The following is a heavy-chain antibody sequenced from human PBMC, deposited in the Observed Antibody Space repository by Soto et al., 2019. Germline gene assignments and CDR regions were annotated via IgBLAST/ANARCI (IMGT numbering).Heavy chain of an antibody. V-gene: IGHV4-30-2*01. J-gene: IGHJ4*02. D-gene: IGHD3-3*01. CDR1: GGSISTGAYS. CDR3: ARAYYDFWSGYPYYFDY. CDR2: IYHSGST. Sequence: PSATLALTCAFSGGSISTGAYSWSWIRQPRGKGLEWIGYIYHSGSTYYNPSLKSRVTISVDRPKNQFSLKLRSVTAADKAVYYCARAYYDFWSGYPYYFDYWGQGTLVTVSS.